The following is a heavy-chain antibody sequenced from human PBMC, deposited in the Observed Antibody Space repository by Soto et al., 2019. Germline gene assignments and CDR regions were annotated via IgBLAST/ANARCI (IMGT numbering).Heavy chain of an antibody. J-gene: IGHJ4*02. CDR3: ARASSPNQAVAAGGDY. Sequence: ASVKVSCKASGYAFTSFGISWVRQAPGQGLEWMGWISTYNGNTNYAQKVQGRVTMTTDTSTSTSYMELRSLRSDDTAVYYCARASSPNQAVAAGGDYWGQGTLVPVSS. CDR2: ISTYNGNT. D-gene: IGHD6-19*01. CDR1: GYAFTSFG. V-gene: IGHV1-18*01.